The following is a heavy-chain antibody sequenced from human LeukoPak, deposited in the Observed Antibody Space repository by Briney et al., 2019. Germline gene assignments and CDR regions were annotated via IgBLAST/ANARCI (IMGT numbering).Heavy chain of an antibody. CDR2: ISSSGSTI. V-gene: IGHV3-48*03. D-gene: IGHD1-26*01. J-gene: IGHJ1*01. Sequence: GGSLRLSRAASGFTFSSYEMNWVRQAPGKGLEWVSYISSSGSTIYYADSVKGRFTISRDNAKNSLYLQMNSLRAEDTAVYYCARGGSDSGSYLLEYFQHWGQGTLVTVSS. CDR3: ARGGSDSGSYLLEYFQH. CDR1: GFTFSSYE.